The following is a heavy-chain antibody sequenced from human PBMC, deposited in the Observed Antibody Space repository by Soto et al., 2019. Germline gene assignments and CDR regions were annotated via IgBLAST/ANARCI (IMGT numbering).Heavy chain of an antibody. Sequence: EVQLVESGGGLVQPGGSLRLSCVASGFTFISSFMGWIRQAPGKGLEWVANINQDGGVTYYVDSVEGRFTISRDNTKDSLYLQMNSLSGEDTAMYYCARYFRGSGRYFFDYWGQGTLDTVSS. CDR1: GFTFISSF. CDR3: ARYFRGSGRYFFDY. J-gene: IGHJ4*02. D-gene: IGHD6-19*01. CDR2: INQDGGVT. V-gene: IGHV3-7*03.